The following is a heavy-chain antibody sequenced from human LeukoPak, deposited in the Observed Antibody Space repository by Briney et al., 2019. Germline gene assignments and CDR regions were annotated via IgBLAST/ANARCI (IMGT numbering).Heavy chain of an antibody. V-gene: IGHV3-20*04. CDR2: ITWNGGST. D-gene: IGHD6-13*01. J-gene: IGHJ4*02. CDR1: GFTFDNYG. CDR3: ASVSSRGGKSFDY. Sequence: GGSLRLSCAASGFTFDNYGMSWVRQAPGKGLEWVSGITWNGGSTGYADSVKGRFTISRDNAKNSLYLQMNSLRAEDTALYYCASVSSRGGKSFDYWGQGTLVTVSS.